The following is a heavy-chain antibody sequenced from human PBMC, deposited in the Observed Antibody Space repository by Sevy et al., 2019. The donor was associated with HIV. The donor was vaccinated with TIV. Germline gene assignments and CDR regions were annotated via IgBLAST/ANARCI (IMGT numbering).Heavy chain of an antibody. CDR2: INPNSGGT. Sequence: ASVKVSCKASGYTFTGYYMHWVRQAPGQGLEWMGWINPNSGGTKYAQKLQGRVTMNRETSISTAYMELSRLRSDDTAVYYGAKERVYCSGGTCKPGGWFDPWGQGTLVTVSS. J-gene: IGHJ5*02. CDR3: AKERVYCSGGTCKPGGWFDP. V-gene: IGHV1-2*02. D-gene: IGHD2-15*01. CDR1: GYTFTGYY.